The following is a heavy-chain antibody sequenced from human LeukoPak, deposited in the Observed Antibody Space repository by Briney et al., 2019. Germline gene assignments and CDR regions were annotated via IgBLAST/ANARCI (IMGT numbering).Heavy chain of an antibody. J-gene: IGHJ4*02. CDR1: GGSISSYY. Sequence: SETLSLTCTVSGGSISSYYWSWIRQPPGKGLEWIGYIYYSGSTNYNPSLKSRVTISVDTSKNQFSLKLSSVTAADTAVYYCARLGYDFDYWGQGTLVTVSS. CDR2: IYYSGST. CDR3: ARLGYDFDY. D-gene: IGHD1-1*01. V-gene: IGHV4-59*08.